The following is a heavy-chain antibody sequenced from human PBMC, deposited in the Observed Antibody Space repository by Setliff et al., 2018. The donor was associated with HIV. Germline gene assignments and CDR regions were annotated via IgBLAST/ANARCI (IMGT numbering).Heavy chain of an antibody. CDR3: AMTTVTTWGGGDEGYFEL. CDR2: IYYSGST. Sequence: SETLSLTCTVSGGSISSHYWNWIRQPPGKGLEWVGYIYYSGSTNYNPSLKSRVTSSVDTSKNQFSLRLRSVTAADTAVYYCAMTTVTTWGGGDEGYFELWGRGTLVTVSS. D-gene: IGHD4-17*01. J-gene: IGHJ2*01. CDR1: GGSISSHY. V-gene: IGHV4-59*11.